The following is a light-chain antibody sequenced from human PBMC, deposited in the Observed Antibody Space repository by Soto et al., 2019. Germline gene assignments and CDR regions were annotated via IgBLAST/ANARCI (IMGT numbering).Light chain of an antibody. J-gene: IGKJ2*01. CDR3: QQSYSTPYT. V-gene: IGKV1-39*01. CDR1: QSISSY. Sequence: DIQMTQSPSSLSASVGDRVTVTCRASQSISSYLNWYQQKPGKAPKLLIYAASSLQGGVPSRFSGSGSGTDFTLTISSLQPEDFATYYCQQSYSTPYTFGQGTTLEI. CDR2: AAS.